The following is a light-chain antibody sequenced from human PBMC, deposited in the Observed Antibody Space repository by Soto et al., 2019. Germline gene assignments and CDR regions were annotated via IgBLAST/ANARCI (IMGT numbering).Light chain of an antibody. CDR2: GAS. J-gene: IGKJ5*01. CDR1: QSVSSSY. CDR3: QQYGSSPSIT. Sequence: EIGLTQSPGTLSLSPGERATLAFMASQSVSSSYLAWYQQKPGQAPRLLIYGASSRATGIPDRFSGSGSGTDFTLTISRLEPEDFAVYYCQQYGSSPSITFGQGTRLEIK. V-gene: IGKV3-20*01.